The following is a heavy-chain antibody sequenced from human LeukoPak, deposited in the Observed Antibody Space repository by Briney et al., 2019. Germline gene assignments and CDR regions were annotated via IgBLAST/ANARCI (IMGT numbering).Heavy chain of an antibody. Sequence: GGSLRLSCAAPGFTFDEYAMHWVRQVPGKGLEWVSGISWNSGSIDYADSVKGRFTISRDNAKNSLYLQMNSLRLEDTALYYCAKDNSRYYFDHWGQGTLVTVSS. V-gene: IGHV3-9*01. J-gene: IGHJ4*02. CDR3: AKDNSRYYFDH. CDR1: GFTFDEYA. CDR2: ISWNSGSI. D-gene: IGHD5-18*01.